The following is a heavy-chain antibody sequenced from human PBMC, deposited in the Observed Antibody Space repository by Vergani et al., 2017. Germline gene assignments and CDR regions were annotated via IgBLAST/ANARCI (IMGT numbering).Heavy chain of an antibody. CDR3: AKDGMDTAINYYYMDV. Sequence: QVQLQESGPGLVKPSETLSLTCTVSGGSISSYYWSWIRQPPGKGLEWIGYIYYSGSTYYADSVKGRFTISRDNSKNTLYLQMNSLRAEDTAVYYCAKDGMDTAINYYYMDVWGKGTTVTVSS. D-gene: IGHD5-18*01. CDR1: GGSISSYY. CDR2: IYYSGST. V-gene: IGHV4-59*12. J-gene: IGHJ6*03.